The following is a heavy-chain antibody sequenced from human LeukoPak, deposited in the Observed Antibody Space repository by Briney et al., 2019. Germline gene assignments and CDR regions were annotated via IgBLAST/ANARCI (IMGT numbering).Heavy chain of an antibody. V-gene: IGHV4-59*01. CDR1: GGSISSYY. Sequence: SETLSLTCTVSGGSISSYYWSWIRQPPGKGLEWIGYIYYSGSTNYNPSLKSRVTITVDTSKNQFSLKLSSVTAADTAVYYCARGQWLVDYWGQGTLVTVSS. D-gene: IGHD6-19*01. CDR3: ARGQWLVDY. CDR2: IYYSGST. J-gene: IGHJ4*02.